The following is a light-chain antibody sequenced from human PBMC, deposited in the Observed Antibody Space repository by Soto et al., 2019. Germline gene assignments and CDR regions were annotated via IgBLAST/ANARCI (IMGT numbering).Light chain of an antibody. CDR1: SSDIGGYNY. CDR2: EVS. V-gene: IGLV2-8*01. Sequence: QSALTQPPSASGSPGQSVTISCTGTSSDIGGYNYVSWYQQHPGKAPNLIIYEVSKRPSGVPDRFSGSKSGNTASLTVSGLQADDEADYYFTSYAGSNNLVFAGGTKLTVL. J-gene: IGLJ3*02. CDR3: TSYAGSNNLV.